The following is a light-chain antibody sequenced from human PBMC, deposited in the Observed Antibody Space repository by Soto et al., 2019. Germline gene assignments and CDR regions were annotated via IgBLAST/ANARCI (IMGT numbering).Light chain of an antibody. CDR2: ATS. J-gene: IGKJ1*01. CDR3: HQYSASPWT. CDR1: QSVSRTY. V-gene: IGKV3-20*01. Sequence: EIVLTQSPGTLSLSPGERATLSCRASQSVSRTYFAWYQQRPGQAPRLLIYATSSRATGIPDRFSGSGSGTDFTLTISRLEPEDFAVYYCHQYSASPWTFGQGTKVEIK.